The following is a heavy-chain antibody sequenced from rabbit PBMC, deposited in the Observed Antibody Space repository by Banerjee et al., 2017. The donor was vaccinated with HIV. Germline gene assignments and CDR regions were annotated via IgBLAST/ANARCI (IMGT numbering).Heavy chain of an antibody. CDR2: IYAGSSGST. V-gene: IGHV1S45*01. CDR3: ARDYIGSVDRYSFNL. CDR1: GFDFSSNA. D-gene: IGHD4-2*01. Sequence: QEQLVESGGGLVQPEGSLTLTCKASGFDFSSNAMCWVRQAPGKGLEWIGCIYAGSSGSTYYASWAKGRFTISKTSSTTVTLQMTSLTAADTATYFCARDYIGSVDRYSFNLWGPGTLVTVS. J-gene: IGHJ4*01.